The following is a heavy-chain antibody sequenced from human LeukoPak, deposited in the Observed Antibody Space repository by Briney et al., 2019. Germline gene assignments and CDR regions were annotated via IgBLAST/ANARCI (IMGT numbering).Heavy chain of an antibody. CDR3: ARDQVDGGGGSSRRGDY. CDR2: ISSSSSVK. V-gene: IGHV3-48*01. J-gene: IGHJ4*02. CDR1: GFSFTNYN. D-gene: IGHD2-21*01. Sequence: QPGGSLRLSCTASGFSFTNYNMNWVRQAPGKGLEWISYISSSSSVKQYADYVKGRFTVSRDNAKNSLYLQINSLRAEDTAIYYCARDQVDGGGGSSRRGDYWGQGTLVTVSS.